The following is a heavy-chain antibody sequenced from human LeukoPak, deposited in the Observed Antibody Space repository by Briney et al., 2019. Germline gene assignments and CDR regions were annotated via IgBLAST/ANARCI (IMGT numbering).Heavy chain of an antibody. CDR3: ARAPGYYDSSGYHPFDY. J-gene: IGHJ4*02. V-gene: IGHV1-2*02. CDR2: INPNSGGT. Sequence: ASVKVSCKASGHTFTGYYMHWVRQAPGQGLEWMGWINPNSGGTNYAQKFQGRVTMTRDTSISTAYMELSRLRSDDTAVYYCARAPGYYDSSGYHPFDYWGQGALVTVSS. D-gene: IGHD3-22*01. CDR1: GHTFTGYY.